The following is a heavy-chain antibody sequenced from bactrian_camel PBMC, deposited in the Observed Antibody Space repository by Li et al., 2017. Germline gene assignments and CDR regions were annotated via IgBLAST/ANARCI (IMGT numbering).Heavy chain of an antibody. CDR1: GYVYNSWSGSC. D-gene: IGHD7*01. Sequence: HVQLVESGGGSVQPGGQLKLSCVSSGYVYNSWSGSCMAWFRQLPGKDREGVANLNSDGSTTYSDSVRGRFTISRDNAKNMLYLQMNGLKTEDTAMYYCANDNGGAVYWGQGTQVTVS. CDR2: LNSDGSTT. J-gene: IGHJ4*01. CDR3: ANDNGGAVY. V-gene: IGHV3S1*01.